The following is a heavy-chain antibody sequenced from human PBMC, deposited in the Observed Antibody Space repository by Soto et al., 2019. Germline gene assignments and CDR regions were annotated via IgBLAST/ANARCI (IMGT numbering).Heavy chain of an antibody. CDR1: GFTFSSFG. V-gene: IGHV3-30*18. CDR2: ISYDGSNK. Sequence: PGGSLRLSCAASGFTFSSFGMHWVRQAPGKGLEWVAVISYDGSNKYYADSVKGRFTISRDNSKNTLYLQMNSLRAEDTAVYYCAKVKWFGESPLYYFDYWGQGTLVTVSS. CDR3: AKVKWFGESPLYYFDY. D-gene: IGHD3-10*01. J-gene: IGHJ4*02.